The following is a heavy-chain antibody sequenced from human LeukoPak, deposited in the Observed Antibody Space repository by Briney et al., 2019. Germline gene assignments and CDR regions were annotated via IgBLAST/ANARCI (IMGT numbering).Heavy chain of an antibody. V-gene: IGHV3-30*02. CDR3: ARAFRPASDPHDFYDF. CDR1: GFTFSSYG. D-gene: IGHD3/OR15-3a*01. CDR2: IRYDGTNK. J-gene: IGHJ3*01. Sequence: PGGSLRLSCAASGFTFSSYGMHWVRQAPGKGLEWVAFIRYDGTNKYYADSVKGRFTISRDSSKNTMYLQMGSLRPEDMGVYYCARAFRPASDPHDFYDFWGRGTTVTVSS.